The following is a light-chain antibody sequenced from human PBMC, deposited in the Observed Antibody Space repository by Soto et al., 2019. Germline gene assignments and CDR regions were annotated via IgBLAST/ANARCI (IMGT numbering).Light chain of an antibody. J-gene: IGKJ5*01. Sequence: EFVLTQSPATLSLSPGERATLSCRASQSVSSYLAWYQQKPGQAPRLLIYDASNRATGIPARFSGSGSGTDFTLTISSLEPEDVAVYYCQQRSNWPPRITFGQGTRLEIK. CDR2: DAS. CDR3: QQRSNWPPRIT. CDR1: QSVSSY. V-gene: IGKV3-11*01.